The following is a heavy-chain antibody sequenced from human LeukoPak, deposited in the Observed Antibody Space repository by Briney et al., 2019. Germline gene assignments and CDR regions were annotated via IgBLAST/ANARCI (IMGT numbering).Heavy chain of an antibody. CDR2: INHSGST. CDR3: AREYYYDSSGYYYPNYFDY. V-gene: IGHV4-34*01. Sequence: SETLSLTCAVYGGSFSGYYWSWIRQPPGKGLEWIGEINHSGSTNYNPSLKSRVTISVDTSKNQFSLKLSSVTAADTAVYYCAREYYYDSSGYYYPNYFDYWGQGTLVTVSS. J-gene: IGHJ4*02. D-gene: IGHD3-22*01. CDR1: GGSFSGYY.